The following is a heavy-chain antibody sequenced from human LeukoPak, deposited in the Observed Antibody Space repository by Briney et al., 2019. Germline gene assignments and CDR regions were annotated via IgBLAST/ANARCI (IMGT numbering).Heavy chain of an antibody. V-gene: IGHV3-9*01. D-gene: IGHD1/OR15-1a*01. CDR2: ISWKSGSI. Sequence: GRSLRLSCAASGFNFADYAMHWVRQATGKGLEWVSGISWKSGSIDYAEFVKGRFTISRDNAKNSLYLQMNSLRGEDTALYYCAKDIGGWNKILDYWGQGTLVNVSS. CDR3: AKDIGGWNKILDY. J-gene: IGHJ4*02. CDR1: GFNFADYA.